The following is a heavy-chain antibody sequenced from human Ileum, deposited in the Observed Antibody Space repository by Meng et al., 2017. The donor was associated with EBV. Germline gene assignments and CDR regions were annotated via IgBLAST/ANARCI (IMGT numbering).Heavy chain of an antibody. CDR2: IYQSGCT. V-gene: IGHV4-4*02. Sequence: QVQLQESGQGLVKPSGTLSLTCAVSGGSISSSNWWSLVRQPPGKGLEWIGEIYQSGCTNYNPALKSRVTISVDKSKNQFSLNLSSVTAADTAVYSCARVGQWLPIDYWGQGTLVTVSS. J-gene: IGHJ4*02. CDR1: GGSISSSNW. D-gene: IGHD6-19*01. CDR3: ARVGQWLPIDY.